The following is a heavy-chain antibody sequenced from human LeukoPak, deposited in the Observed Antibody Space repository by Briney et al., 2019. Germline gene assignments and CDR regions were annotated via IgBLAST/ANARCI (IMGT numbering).Heavy chain of an antibody. CDR1: GGTFSSYA. CDR2: IIPIFGTA. J-gene: IGHJ5*02. V-gene: IGHV1-69*05. D-gene: IGHD3-3*01. Sequence: GSSVKVSCKASGGTFSSYAISWVRQAPGQGLEWMGGIIPIFGTANYAQKFQGRVTITTDESTSTAYMELSSLRSEGTAVYYCARGPPAYTIFGPFDPWGQGTLVTVSS. CDR3: ARGPPAYTIFGPFDP.